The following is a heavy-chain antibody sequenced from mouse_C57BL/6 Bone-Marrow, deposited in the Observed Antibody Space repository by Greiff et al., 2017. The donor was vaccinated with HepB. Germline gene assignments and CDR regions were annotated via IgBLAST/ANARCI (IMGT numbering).Heavy chain of an antibody. CDR1: GYTFTSYW. D-gene: IGHD2-2*01. CDR3: AIAMVTTYYFDY. Sequence: QVQLQQPGAELVKPGASVKMSCKASGYTFTSYWITWVKQRPGQGLEWIGDIYPGSGSTNYNEKFKSKATLTVDPSSSTAYMQLSSLTSEDSAVYYCAIAMVTTYYFDYWGQGTTLTVSS. J-gene: IGHJ2*01. V-gene: IGHV1-55*01. CDR2: IYPGSGST.